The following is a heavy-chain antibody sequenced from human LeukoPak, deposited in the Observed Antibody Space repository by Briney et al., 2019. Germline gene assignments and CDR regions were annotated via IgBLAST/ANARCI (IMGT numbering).Heavy chain of an antibody. V-gene: IGHV4-59*01. Sequence: SETLSLTCTVSGGSISSYYWSWIRQPPGKGLEWIGYTYYSGSTNYNPSLKSRVTISVDTSKNQFSLKLSSVTAADTAVYYCARARVGALDIWGQGTMVTVSS. CDR1: GGSISSYY. J-gene: IGHJ3*02. D-gene: IGHD3-16*01. CDR3: ARARVGALDI. CDR2: TYYSGST.